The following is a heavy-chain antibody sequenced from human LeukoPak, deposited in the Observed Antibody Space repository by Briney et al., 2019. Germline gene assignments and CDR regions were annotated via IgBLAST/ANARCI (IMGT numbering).Heavy chain of an antibody. CDR2: IYYSGST. CDR1: GGSISSGDYY. D-gene: IGHD3-3*01. CDR3: ALGGFWARSFDY. V-gene: IGHV4-61*08. Sequence: SQTLSLTCTVSGGSISSGDYYWSWIRQPPGKGLEWIGYIYYSGSTNYNPSLKSRVTISVDTSKNQFSLKLSSVTAADTAVYYCALGGFWARSFDYWGQGTLVTVSS. J-gene: IGHJ4*02.